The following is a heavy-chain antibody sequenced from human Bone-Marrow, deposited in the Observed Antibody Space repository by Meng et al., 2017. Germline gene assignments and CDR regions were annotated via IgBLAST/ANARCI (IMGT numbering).Heavy chain of an antibody. J-gene: IGHJ5*02. CDR3: ARGSGSPEYCSSTSCYSGGWFDP. Sequence: QVQLQQWGAGLLKPSETLSLTCAVYGGSFSCYYWSWIRQPPGKGLEWIGEINHSGSTNYNPSLKSRVTIPVDTSKNQFSLKLSSVTAADTAVYYCARGSGSPEYCSSTSCYSGGWFDPWGQGTLVTVSS. V-gene: IGHV4-34*01. D-gene: IGHD2-2*02. CDR2: INHSGST. CDR1: GGSFSCYY.